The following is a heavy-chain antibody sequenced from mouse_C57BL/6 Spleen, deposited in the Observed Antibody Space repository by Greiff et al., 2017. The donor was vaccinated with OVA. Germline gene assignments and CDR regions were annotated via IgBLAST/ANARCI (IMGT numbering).Heavy chain of an antibody. CDR2: ILPSIVRT. Sequence: QVQLQQSGSELRRPGSSVKLSCKDFDSEVFPIAYLSWVRQKPGHGFKWIGGILPSIVRTIYGEKFEDKATLDADTLSKTAYLELNSLTSEDSAIYYCAREDGYYRYFDVWGTGTTVTVSS. CDR3: AREDGYYRYFDV. V-gene: IGHV15-2*01. J-gene: IGHJ1*02. D-gene: IGHD2-3*01. CDR1: DSEVFPIAY.